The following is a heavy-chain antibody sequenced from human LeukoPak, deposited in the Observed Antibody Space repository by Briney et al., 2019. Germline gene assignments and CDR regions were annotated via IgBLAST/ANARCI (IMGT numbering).Heavy chain of an antibody. CDR2: IIPIFGTA. Sequence: SVKVSCKASGGTFSSYAISWVRQAPGQGLEWMGGIIPIFGTANYAQKFQGRVTITADESTSTAYMELSSLRSEDTAVYYCARVVVPATPAGWFDPWGQGTLVTVSS. D-gene: IGHD2-2*01. J-gene: IGHJ5*02. CDR3: ARVVVPATPAGWFDP. V-gene: IGHV1-69*01. CDR1: GGTFSSYA.